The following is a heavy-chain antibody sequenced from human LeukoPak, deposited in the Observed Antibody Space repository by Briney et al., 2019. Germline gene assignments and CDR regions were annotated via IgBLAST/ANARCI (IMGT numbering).Heavy chain of an antibody. V-gene: IGHV3-23*01. D-gene: IGHD3-3*01. CDR2: ISGSGGST. Sequence: GGSLRLSCAASGFTFSSYAMSWVRQAPGKGLEWVSAISGSGGSTYYADSVKGRFTIPRDNSKNTLYLQMNSLRAEDTAVYYCAKSGSGFDGYYFDDWGQGTLVTVSS. CDR3: AKSGSGFDGYYFDD. J-gene: IGHJ4*02. CDR1: GFTFSSYA.